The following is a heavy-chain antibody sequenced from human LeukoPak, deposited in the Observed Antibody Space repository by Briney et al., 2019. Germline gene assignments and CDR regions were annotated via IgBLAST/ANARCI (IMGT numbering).Heavy chain of an antibody. CDR1: GFTFDDYA. CDR2: ISWNSGSI. CDR3: AKDMWPYSKLTLGY. D-gene: IGHD4-11*01. Sequence: GRSLRLSCAASGFTFDDYAMHWVRQAPGKGLEWVSGISWNSGSIVYADSVKGRFTISRDNAKNSLYLQMNSLRAEDTALYYCAKDMWPYSKLTLGYWAQGTLVTVSS. V-gene: IGHV3-9*01. J-gene: IGHJ4*02.